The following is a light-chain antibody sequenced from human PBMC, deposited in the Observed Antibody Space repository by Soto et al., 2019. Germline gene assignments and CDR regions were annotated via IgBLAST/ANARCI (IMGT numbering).Light chain of an antibody. V-gene: IGKV3-11*01. CDR3: QQRSNWPPYT. Sequence: ETVLTQYPATLSLSPGERDTLSCRASQSVHTYLAWYQQKAGQAPRLLIYDASNRATGIPARFSGSGSGTDFTLTISSLEPEDCAVYYCQQRSNWPPYTFGQGTKLEIK. CDR2: DAS. J-gene: IGKJ2*01. CDR1: QSVHTY.